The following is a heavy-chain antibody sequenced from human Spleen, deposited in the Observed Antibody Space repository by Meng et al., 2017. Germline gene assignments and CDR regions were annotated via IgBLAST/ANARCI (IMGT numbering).Heavy chain of an antibody. CDR3: AREPAGGSADY. V-gene: IGHV1-69*10. D-gene: IGHD6-13*01. Sequence: QVQLVQSGAEVRKPGSSVKVSCKASGGIFSSYAISWVRQAPGQGLEWMGGIIPILGIANYAQKFQGRVTITADKSTSTAYMELSSLRSEDTAVYYCAREPAGGSADYWGQGTLVTVSS. CDR1: GGIFSSYA. J-gene: IGHJ4*02. CDR2: IIPILGIA.